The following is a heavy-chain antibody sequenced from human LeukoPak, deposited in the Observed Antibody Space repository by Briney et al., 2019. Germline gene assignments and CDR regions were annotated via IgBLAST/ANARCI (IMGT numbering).Heavy chain of an antibody. Sequence: PGGSLRLSCAASGFTFSSYAMTWVRQAPGKGLEWVSGISAGAGTYYADSVTGRFTVSRDNSKNILYPQMNSLRAEDTAVYYCAKEPRYSSSWYGDYWGQGTLVTVSS. CDR3: AKEPRYSSSWYGDY. V-gene: IGHV3-23*01. J-gene: IGHJ4*02. CDR1: GFTFSSYA. D-gene: IGHD6-13*01. CDR2: ISAGAGT.